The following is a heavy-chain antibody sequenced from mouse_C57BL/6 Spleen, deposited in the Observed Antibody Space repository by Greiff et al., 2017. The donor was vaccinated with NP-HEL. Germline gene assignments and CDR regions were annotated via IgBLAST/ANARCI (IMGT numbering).Heavy chain of an antibody. J-gene: IGHJ3*01. Sequence: VQRVESGPELVKPGASVKISCKASGYTFTDYYINWVKQRPGQGLEWIGWIYPGSGNTKYNEKFKGKATLTVDTSSSTAYMQLSSLTSEDSAVYFCASDSLYYYGSTYGGPFAYWGQGTLVTVSA. D-gene: IGHD1-1*01. V-gene: IGHV1-84*01. CDR1: GYTFTDYY. CDR3: ASDSLYYYGSTYGGPFAY. CDR2: IYPGSGNT.